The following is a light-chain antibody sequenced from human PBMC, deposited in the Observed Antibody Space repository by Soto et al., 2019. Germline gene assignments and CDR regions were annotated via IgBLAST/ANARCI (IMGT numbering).Light chain of an antibody. CDR1: QSVSSN. CDR3: QQYNNWPLT. Sequence: EIVMTQSPATLSVSPGERATLSCRASQSVSSNLAWYQQKPGQAPRLLIYGASTRATGIPARFSGSGSGTEFTLTISRLQSEELAVYDCQQYNNWPLTFGGGTKVEIK. V-gene: IGKV3-15*01. CDR2: GAS. J-gene: IGKJ4*01.